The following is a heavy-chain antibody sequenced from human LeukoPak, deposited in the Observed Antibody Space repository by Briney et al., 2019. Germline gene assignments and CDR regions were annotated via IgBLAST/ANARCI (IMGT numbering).Heavy chain of an antibody. D-gene: IGHD1-26*01. J-gene: IGHJ4*02. CDR1: GGSISRTNW. Sequence: PSGTLSLTCDVSGGSISRTNWWSWVRQSPGQGLEWIGEISLSGRTNYNPSLQSRVTMSLDESKNQLSLDLASVTAADTAVYYCSRESGAFSPFGYWGQGTLVTFSS. CDR2: ISLSGRT. V-gene: IGHV4-4*02. CDR3: SRESGAFSPFGY.